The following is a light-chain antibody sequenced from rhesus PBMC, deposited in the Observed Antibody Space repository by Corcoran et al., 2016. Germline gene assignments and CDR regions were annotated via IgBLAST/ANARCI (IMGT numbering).Light chain of an antibody. Sequence: DIQMTQSPSSLSASVGDRVTITCRASENVNNYLNWYQQKPGKAPKLLIYKSSTLQSGVPSRFSGSGSGTDDTLTSSSLQPEDVATYYCQHGYGTPYSFGQGTKVEIK. V-gene: IGKV1-74*01. J-gene: IGKJ2*01. CDR1: ENVNNY. CDR2: KSS. CDR3: QHGYGTPYS.